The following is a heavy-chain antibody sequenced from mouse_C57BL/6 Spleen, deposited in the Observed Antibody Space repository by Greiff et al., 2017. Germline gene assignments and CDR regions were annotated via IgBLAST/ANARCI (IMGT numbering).Heavy chain of an antibody. CDR3: ARGTGDFDY. CDR2: IYPESGNT. CDR1: GYTFTDYY. Sequence: QVQLQQSGAELVMPGASVKLSCKASGYTFTDYYINWVKQRPGQGLEWIARIYPESGNTYYNQKFKGKATLTAEKSSSTAYMQLSSLTSEDSAVYFCARGTGDFDYWGQGTTLTVSA. V-gene: IGHV1-76*01. J-gene: IGHJ2*01.